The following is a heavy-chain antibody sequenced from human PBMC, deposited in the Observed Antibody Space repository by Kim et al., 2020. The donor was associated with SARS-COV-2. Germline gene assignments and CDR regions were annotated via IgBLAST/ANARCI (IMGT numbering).Heavy chain of an antibody. J-gene: IGHJ6*02. D-gene: IGHD3-16*01. CDR2: ISGSGSSA. CDR3: AKAVTAGSCAGTRCYYGMDV. Sequence: GGSLRLSCVTSGFYFSSYAKSWVRQAPGKGLEWVSAISGSGSSAYYADSVKGRFTISRDTSKNTVYLQMNSLRVEDTALYYCAKAVTAGSCAGTRCYYGMDVWGQGTTVTVSS. V-gene: IGHV3-23*01. CDR1: GFYFSSYA.